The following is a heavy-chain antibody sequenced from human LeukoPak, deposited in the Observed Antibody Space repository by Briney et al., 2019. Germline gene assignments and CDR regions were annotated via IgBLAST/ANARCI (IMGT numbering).Heavy chain of an antibody. V-gene: IGHV3-48*03. J-gene: IGHJ6*03. CDR2: ISSSGSTI. Sequence: GGSLRLSCAASGFTFSSYEMNWVRQAPGKGLEGVSYISSSGSTIYYADSVKGRFTISRDNAKNSLYLQMNSLRAEDTAVYYCAKYPTHLNWNDGYYYYYMDVWGKGTTVTISS. CDR1: GFTFSSYE. CDR3: AKYPTHLNWNDGYYYYYMDV. D-gene: IGHD1-20*01.